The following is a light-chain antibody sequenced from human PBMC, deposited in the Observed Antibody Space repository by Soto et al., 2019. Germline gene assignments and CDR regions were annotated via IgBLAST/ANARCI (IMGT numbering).Light chain of an antibody. CDR2: LAS. CDR1: QSLLHTNAYHY. Sequence: ETLLTQLPLSLSVTPGEPASISCRSSQSLLHTNAYHYLDWYLQKPGQSPQLLIYLASYRASGVPDRFSGSGSGTEFTLRISRVEAEDVGVYYCMQALQTRWTFGQGTKVEIK. V-gene: IGKV2-28*01. J-gene: IGKJ1*01. CDR3: MQALQTRWT.